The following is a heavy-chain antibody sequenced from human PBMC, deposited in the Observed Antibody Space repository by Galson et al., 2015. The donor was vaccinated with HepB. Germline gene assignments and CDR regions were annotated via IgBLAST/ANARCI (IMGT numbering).Heavy chain of an antibody. CDR2: ISSSSSTI. J-gene: IGHJ5*02. Sequence: SLRLSCAASGFTFSSYSMNWVRQAPGKGLEWVSYISSSSSTIYYADSVKGRFTISRDNAKNSLYLQMNSLRAEDTAVYYCARESSGWYGGGAFDPWGQGTLVTVSS. D-gene: IGHD6-19*01. V-gene: IGHV3-48*04. CDR3: ARESSGWYGGGAFDP. CDR1: GFTFSSYS.